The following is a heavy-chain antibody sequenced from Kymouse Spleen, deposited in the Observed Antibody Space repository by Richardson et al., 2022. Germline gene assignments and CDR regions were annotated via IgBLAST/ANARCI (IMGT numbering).Heavy chain of an antibody. D-gene: IGHD1-7*01. CDR3: TRHELELRAFDI. CDR1: GFTFSGSA. V-gene: IGHV3-73*02. CDR2: IRSKANSYAT. Sequence: EVQLVESGGGLVQPGGSLKLSCAASGFTFSGSAMHWVRQASGKGLEWVGRIRSKANSYATAYAASVKGRFTISRDDSKNTAYLQMNSLKTEDTAVYYCTRHELELRAFDIWGQGTMVTVSS. J-gene: IGHJ3*02.